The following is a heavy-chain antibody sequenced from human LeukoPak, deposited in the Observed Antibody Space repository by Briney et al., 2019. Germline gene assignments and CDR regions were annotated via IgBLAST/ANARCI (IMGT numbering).Heavy chain of an antibody. CDR2: IYYSGST. J-gene: IGHJ4*02. V-gene: IGHV4-39*01. CDR3: ARVVGPTAQKYYFDY. CDR1: GGSISSSSYY. Sequence: PSETLSLTCTVSGGSISSSSYYWGWIRQPPGKGLEWIGSIYYSGSTYYNPSPKSRVTISVDTSKNQFSLKLSSVSAADTAVYYCARVVGPTAQKYYFDYWGQGTLVTVSS. D-gene: IGHD1-26*01.